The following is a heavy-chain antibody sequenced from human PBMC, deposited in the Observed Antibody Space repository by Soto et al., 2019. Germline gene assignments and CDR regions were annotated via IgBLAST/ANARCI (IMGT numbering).Heavy chain of an antibody. V-gene: IGHV3-30-3*01. Sequence: GGSLRLSCAASGFTFSSYAMHWVRQAPGKGLEWVAVISPDGSNKYYADSVKGRFTISRDNSKNTLYLQMHALRTEDTAFYYCATPRPGSHGYSFWGHGAMVTV. CDR1: GFTFSSYA. D-gene: IGHD3-16*01. J-gene: IGHJ4*01. CDR2: ISPDGSNK. CDR3: ATPRPGSHGYSF.